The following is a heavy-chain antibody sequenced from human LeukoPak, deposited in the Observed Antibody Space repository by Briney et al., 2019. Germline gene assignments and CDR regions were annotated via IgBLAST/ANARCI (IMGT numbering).Heavy chain of an antibody. V-gene: IGHV1-46*01. J-gene: IGHJ4*02. CDR1: GYTFTSYY. D-gene: IGHD3-10*01. CDR3: ARNYYGSGSYYSPFDY. Sequence: ASVKVSCKASGYTFTSYYMHWVRQAPGQGLEWVGIINPSGGSTSYAQKFQGRVTMTRDTSTSTVYMELSSLRSEDTAVYYCARNYYGSGSYYSPFDYWGQGTLVTVSS. CDR2: INPSGGST.